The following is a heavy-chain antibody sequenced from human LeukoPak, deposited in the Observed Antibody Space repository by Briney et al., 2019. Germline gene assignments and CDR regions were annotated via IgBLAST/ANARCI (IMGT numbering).Heavy chain of an antibody. CDR1: GFTFSSYA. CDR2: ISGSGGST. J-gene: IGHJ3*02. D-gene: IGHD2-15*01. V-gene: IGHV3-23*01. CDR3: AKWGQYCSGGSCHSFSFDI. Sequence: GGSLRLSCAASGFTFSSYAMSWVRQAPGKGLEWDSAISGSGGSTYYADSVKGRFTISRDNSKNTLYLQMNSLRAEDTAVYYCAKWGQYCSGGSCHSFSFDIWGQGTIVTVSS.